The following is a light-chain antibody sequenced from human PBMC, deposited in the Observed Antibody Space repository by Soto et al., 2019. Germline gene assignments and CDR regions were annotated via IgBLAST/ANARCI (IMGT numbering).Light chain of an antibody. J-gene: IGLJ7*01. CDR1: SSNSGAGYD. Sequence: QSVLTQPPSVSGAPGQRVTISGTRSSSNSGAGYDVHWYQQLPGTAPKLLIHGNINRSSGVPDRFSGYRSGSTASLAITGLQAEDEVDYCCQSYDRSLSGYVFGTGTQLTVL. CDR3: QSYDRSLSGYV. V-gene: IGLV1-40*01. CDR2: GNI.